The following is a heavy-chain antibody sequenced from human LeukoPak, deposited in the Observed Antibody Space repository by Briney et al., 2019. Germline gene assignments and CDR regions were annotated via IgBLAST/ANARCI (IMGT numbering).Heavy chain of an antibody. CDR2: IKQDGSEK. Sequence: GGSLRLSCAASGFTFSSYWMSWVRQAPGKGLEWVANIKQDGSEKYYVDSVKGRFTISRDNAKNSLYLQMNSLRAEDTAVYYCASPYYYDSSGYFNDASDIWGQGTMVTVSS. CDR3: ASPYYYDSSGYFNDASDI. D-gene: IGHD3-22*01. V-gene: IGHV3-7*01. CDR1: GFTFSSYW. J-gene: IGHJ3*02.